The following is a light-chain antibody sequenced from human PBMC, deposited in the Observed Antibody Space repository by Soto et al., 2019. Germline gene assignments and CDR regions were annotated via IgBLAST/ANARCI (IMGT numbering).Light chain of an antibody. V-gene: IGKV1-33*01. CDR2: DAS. CDR3: QQSDSLPIT. J-gene: IGKJ5*01. CDR1: QDISNY. Sequence: DIQMTQSPSSLSASVGDRVTITCRASQDISNYLNWYQQRPGKAPKLLIYDASNLQRGDPSRFRRTRSGTHFTFAITSLQPEDGATYYCQQSDSLPITFGQGTRLEI.